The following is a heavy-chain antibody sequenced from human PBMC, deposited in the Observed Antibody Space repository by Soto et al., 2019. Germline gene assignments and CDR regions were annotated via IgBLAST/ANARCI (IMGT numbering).Heavy chain of an antibody. Sequence: SETLSLTCTVSGGSISNYYWSWIRQPPGKGLEWIGYFYYSGSTYYNPSLKSRVTISVNTSKNQFSLKLSSVTAADTAVYYCARSVFPWGQGTLVTVSS. CDR2: FYYSGST. V-gene: IGHV4-59*06. CDR1: GGSISNYY. J-gene: IGHJ5*02. CDR3: ARSVFP.